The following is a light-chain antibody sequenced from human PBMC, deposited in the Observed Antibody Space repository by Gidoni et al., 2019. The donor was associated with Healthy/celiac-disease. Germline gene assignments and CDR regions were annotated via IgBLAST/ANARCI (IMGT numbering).Light chain of an antibody. Sequence: IQLTQSPSSLSASVGDRVTTPCRASPGISSYLAWYQQKPGNAPKLLIYAASTWQSGIPSRFSGSGSGTDFTLTISSLQPEDFAAYYCQQLNSYPWTFGQGTKVEIK. CDR2: AAS. J-gene: IGKJ1*01. CDR1: PGISSY. CDR3: QQLNSYPWT. V-gene: IGKV1-9*01.